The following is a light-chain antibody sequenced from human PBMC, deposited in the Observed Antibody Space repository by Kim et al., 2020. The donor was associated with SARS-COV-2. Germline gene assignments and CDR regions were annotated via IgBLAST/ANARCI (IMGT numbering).Light chain of an antibody. CDR2: EDN. J-gene: IGLJ3*02. V-gene: IGLV6-57*03. CDR1: SGSIASNY. Sequence: NFMLTQPHSVSESPGKTVTISCTRSSGSIASNYVQWYQQRPGSAPTTVIYEDNQRPSGVPDRFSGSIDSSSNSASLTISGLKTEDEADYYCQSYDSSIGGFGGGTQLTVL. CDR3: QSYDSSIGG.